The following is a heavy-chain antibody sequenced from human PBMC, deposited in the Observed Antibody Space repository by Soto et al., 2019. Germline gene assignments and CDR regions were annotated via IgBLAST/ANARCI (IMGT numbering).Heavy chain of an antibody. V-gene: IGHV3-33*01. CDR1: GFTFSSYG. D-gene: IGHD6-13*01. CDR2: IRSDGTNK. CDR3: ARGDGYTTTSDWFDP. Sequence: GGSLRLSCAASGFTFSSYGMHWVRQAPGKGLEWVAVIRSDGTNKYYADSVKGRFTISRDNSKNTLYLQMNSLRAEDTAVYFCARGDGYTTTSDWFDPWGQGTLVTVSS. J-gene: IGHJ5*02.